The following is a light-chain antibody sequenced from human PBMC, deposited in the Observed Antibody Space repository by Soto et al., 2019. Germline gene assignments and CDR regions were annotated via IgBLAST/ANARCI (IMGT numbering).Light chain of an antibody. V-gene: IGLV2-14*01. CDR2: EVS. CDR3: ISYTRNSTLV. J-gene: IGLJ7*01. Sequence: QSALTQPASVSGSPGQSITISCTGTSSDVGAYNYVSWYQQHPGKAPKLMIYEVSNRPSGFSNRFSGSKSGNTASLTISGLQAEDEADYYCISYTRNSTLVFGGGTQLTVL. CDR1: SSDVGAYNY.